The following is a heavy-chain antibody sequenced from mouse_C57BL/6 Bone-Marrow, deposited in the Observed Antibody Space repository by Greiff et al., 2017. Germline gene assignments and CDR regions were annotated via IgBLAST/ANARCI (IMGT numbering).Heavy chain of an antibody. CDR2: ISYDGSN. CDR1: GYSFTSGYY. J-gene: IGHJ4*01. CDR3: ASLFSGGDCAMDY. D-gene: IGHD3-1*01. Sequence: EVQRVESGPGLVKPSQSLSLTCSVTGYSFTSGYYWNWIRQFPGNKLEWMGYISYDGSNNYNPTLKNRISITYDTSKNQFFLQLNSVTTEDSATYYCASLFSGGDCAMDYWGQGTSVTVSS. V-gene: IGHV3-6*01.